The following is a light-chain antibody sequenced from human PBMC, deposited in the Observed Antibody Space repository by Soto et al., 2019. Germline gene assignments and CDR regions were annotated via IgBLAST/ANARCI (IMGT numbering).Light chain of an antibody. V-gene: IGLV1-40*01. Sequence: QLVLTQPPSVSGAPGQRVTISCTGSSSNIGADYDVHWYQQLPGTAPKLLIYDNSNRPSGVPDRFSGSKSGTSASLAITGLQAEDEADYYCQSYDSSLSALFGGGTKVTVL. CDR3: QSYDSSLSAL. J-gene: IGLJ2*01. CDR1: SSNIGADYD. CDR2: DNS.